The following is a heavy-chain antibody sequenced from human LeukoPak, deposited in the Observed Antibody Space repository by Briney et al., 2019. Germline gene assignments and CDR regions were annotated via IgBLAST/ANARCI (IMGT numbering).Heavy chain of an antibody. V-gene: IGHV1-2*02. CDR2: INPNSGGT. CDR1: GYTFTHYY. CDR3: ASGEQWPTYY. Sequence: ASVKVSCKPSGYTFTHYYLHWVRQAPGQGVEWMGWINPNSGGTNYAQKFQGRVTMTRDTSISTAYMELSRLRSDDTAVYYCASGEQWPTYYWGQGTLVTVSS. J-gene: IGHJ4*02. D-gene: IGHD6-19*01.